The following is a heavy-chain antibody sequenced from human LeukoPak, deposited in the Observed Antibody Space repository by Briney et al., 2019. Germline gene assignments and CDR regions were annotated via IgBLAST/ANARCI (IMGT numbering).Heavy chain of an antibody. J-gene: IGHJ4*02. D-gene: IGHD7-27*01. CDR2: IYSSGTT. CDR3: ATELGFYFDY. CDR1: SGSIRSSNYH. V-gene: IGHV4-61*02. Sequence: SETLSLTCTVSSGSIRSSNYHWHWIRQPAGTGLEWIGRIYSSGTTNYNPSLKSRVTISVDTSKNQFSLKLRSVTAEDTAVYYCATELGFYFDYWGQGTLVTVSS.